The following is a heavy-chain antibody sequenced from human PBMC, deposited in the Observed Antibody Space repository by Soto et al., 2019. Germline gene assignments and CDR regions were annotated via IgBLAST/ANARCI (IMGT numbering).Heavy chain of an antibody. CDR1: GFTFSSYA. D-gene: IGHD2-2*01. V-gene: IGHV3-23*01. J-gene: IGHJ6*03. CDR3: AKDTGYCSSTSCYVGYYYYYMDV. CDR2: ISGSGGST. Sequence: GGSLRLSCAASGFTFSSYAMSWVRQAPGKGLEWVSAISGSGGSTYYADSVKGRFTISRDNSKNTLYLQMNSLEAEDTAVYYCAKDTGYCSSTSCYVGYYYYYMDVRGKGTTVTVSS.